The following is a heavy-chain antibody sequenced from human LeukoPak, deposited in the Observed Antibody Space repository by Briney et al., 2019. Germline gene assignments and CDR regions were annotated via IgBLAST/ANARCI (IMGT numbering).Heavy chain of an antibody. CDR1: GFTFSSYA. CDR3: TTESSYSSSWYGRVYYYYMDV. CDR2: IKSKTDGGTT. V-gene: IGHV3-15*01. J-gene: IGHJ6*03. D-gene: IGHD6-13*01. Sequence: GGSLRLSCAASGFTFSSYAMSWVRQAPGKGLEWVGRIKSKTDGGTTDYAAPVKGRFTISRDDSKNTLYLQMNSLKTEDTAVYYCTTESSYSSSWYGRVYYYYMDVWGKGTTVTVSS.